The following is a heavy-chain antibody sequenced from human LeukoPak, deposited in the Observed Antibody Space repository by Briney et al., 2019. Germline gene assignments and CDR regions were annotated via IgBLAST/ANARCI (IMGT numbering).Heavy chain of an antibody. CDR3: ARPLGELSLYGPYYYYYGMDV. CDR2: INTGNGNT. V-gene: IGHV1-3*04. Sequence: ASVKVSCKASGYTITDYIIHWVRQAPGQRLEWMGWINTGNGNTKYSQKLQDRVSITRDTSANTAYMELSSLRSEDTAVYYCARPLGELSLYGPYYYYYGMDVWGQGTTVTVSS. D-gene: IGHD3-16*02. J-gene: IGHJ6*02. CDR1: GYTITDYI.